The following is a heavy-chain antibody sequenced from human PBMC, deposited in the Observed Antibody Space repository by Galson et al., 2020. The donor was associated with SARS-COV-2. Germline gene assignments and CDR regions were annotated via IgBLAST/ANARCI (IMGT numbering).Heavy chain of an antibody. CDR1: GFTFSSYS. Sequence: GGSLRLSCAASGFTFSSYSMNWVRQAPGKGLEWVSSISSSSSYIYYADSVKGRFTISRDNAKNSLYLQMNSLRAEDTAVYYCAKDLRYYYGSGSYPNDYYYYYGMDVWGQGTTVTVSS. D-gene: IGHD3-10*01. CDR3: AKDLRYYYGSGSYPNDYYYYYGMDV. CDR2: ISSSSSYI. J-gene: IGHJ6*02. V-gene: IGHV3-21*01.